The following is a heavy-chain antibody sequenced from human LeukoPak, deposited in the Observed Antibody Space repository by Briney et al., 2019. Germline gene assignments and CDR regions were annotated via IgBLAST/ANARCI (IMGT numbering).Heavy chain of an antibody. J-gene: IGHJ4*02. D-gene: IGHD6-19*01. V-gene: IGHV3-7*03. CDR3: ARDSTWLLDY. CDR1: GFTFRSHW. Sequence: GGSLRLSCTASGFTFRSHWMTWVRQPPGKGLEWVANIKEDGTVKYYVDSVKGRFTNSRDNTKNIMYLEMNSLRADDTAVYFCARDSTWLLDYWGQGTLITVSS. CDR2: IKEDGTVK.